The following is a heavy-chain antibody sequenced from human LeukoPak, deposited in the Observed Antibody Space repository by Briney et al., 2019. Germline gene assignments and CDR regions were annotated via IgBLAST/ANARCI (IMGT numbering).Heavy chain of an antibody. CDR3: ARRVVESAVIAERNWFDP. Sequence: SETLSLTCTVAGDSISSYCWSWVRQPPGKGLEWIGSMCYSGSTNYNPSLKSRVTISIDTSKNQFSLKLSSVTAADTAVYYCARRVVESAVIAERNWFDPWGQGTLVTVSS. J-gene: IGHJ5*02. CDR1: GDSISSYC. D-gene: IGHD4-11*01. V-gene: IGHV4-59*08. CDR2: MCYSGST.